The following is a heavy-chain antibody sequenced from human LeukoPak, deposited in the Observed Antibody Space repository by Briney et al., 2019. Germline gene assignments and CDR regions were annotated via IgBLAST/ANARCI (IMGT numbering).Heavy chain of an antibody. CDR3: ARDPPYGSGANLFGY. CDR1: GFTFSSYA. D-gene: IGHD3-10*01. Sequence: PGGSLRLSCAASGFTFSSYAMHWVRQAPGKGLEWVAVISYDGSNKYYADSVKGRFTISRDNSKNTLYLQMNSLRAEDTAVYYCARDPPYGSGANLFGYWGQGTLVTVPS. V-gene: IGHV3-30-3*01. CDR2: ISYDGSNK. J-gene: IGHJ4*02.